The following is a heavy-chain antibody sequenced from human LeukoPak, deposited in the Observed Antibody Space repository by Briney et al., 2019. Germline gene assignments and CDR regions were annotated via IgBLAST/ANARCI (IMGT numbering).Heavy chain of an antibody. V-gene: IGHV3-21*01. J-gene: IGHJ4*02. CDR3: ASTVQLWSILLDY. Sequence: GGSLRLSCAASGFTFSSYSMNWVRQAPGKGLEWVSSISSSSSYIYYADSVKGRFTISRDNAKNSLYLQMNSLRAEDTAVYYCASTVQLWSILLDYWGQGTLVTVSS. CDR2: ISSSSSYI. CDR1: GFTFSSYS. D-gene: IGHD5-18*01.